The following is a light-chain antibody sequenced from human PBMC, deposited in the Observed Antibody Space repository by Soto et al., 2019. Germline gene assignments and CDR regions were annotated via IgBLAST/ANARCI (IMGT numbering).Light chain of an antibody. J-gene: IGKJ5*01. CDR3: QQSYSTPIT. Sequence: DIQTTQSPSSLSASVGDRVTITCRASQSISSYLNWYQQKPGKAPKVLIYAASNLQSGVPSRFSGSGSGTDFTLTISSLQPEDFATYYCQQSYSTPITFGQGTRLEIK. CDR2: AAS. V-gene: IGKV1-39*01. CDR1: QSISSY.